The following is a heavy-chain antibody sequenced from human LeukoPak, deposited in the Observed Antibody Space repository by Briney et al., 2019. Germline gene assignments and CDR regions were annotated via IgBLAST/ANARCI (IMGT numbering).Heavy chain of an antibody. CDR1: RFTFSSYS. D-gene: IGHD5-12*01. V-gene: IGHV3-21*01. J-gene: IGHJ4*02. CDR2: ISSSSSYI. Sequence: PGGSLRLSCAASRFTFSSYSMNWVRQAPGKGLGWVSSISSSSSYIYYADSVKGRFTISRDNAKNSVYLQMNTLRAEDTAVYYCARAASGLFPARGNSGCLDYWGQGTLVTVSS. CDR3: ARAASGLFPARGNSGCLDY.